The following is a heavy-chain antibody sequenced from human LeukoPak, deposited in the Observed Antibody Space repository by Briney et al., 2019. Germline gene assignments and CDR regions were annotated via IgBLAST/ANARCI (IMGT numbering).Heavy chain of an antibody. CDR3: ARDGWFGDYNWFDP. J-gene: IGHJ5*02. V-gene: IGHV3-48*01. Sequence: GGSLRLSCAASGFTFSSYSMNWVRQAPGKGLEWVSYISSASNTIYYADSVKGRFTISRDNAKNSLYLQMDSLRAEDTAMYYCARDGWFGDYNWFDPWGQGTLVTVSS. D-gene: IGHD3-10*01. CDR2: ISSASNTI. CDR1: GFTFSSYS.